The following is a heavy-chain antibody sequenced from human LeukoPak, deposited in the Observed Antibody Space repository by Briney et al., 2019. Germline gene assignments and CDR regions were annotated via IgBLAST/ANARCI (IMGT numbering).Heavy chain of an antibody. V-gene: IGHV4-4*02. J-gene: IGHJ5*02. Sequence: SGTLSLTCAVSGGSISSSNWWSWVRQPPGKGLEWIGEIYHSGSTNYNPSLKSRVTISVDKSKNQFSLKLSSVTAADTAVYYCASHYSGNYGNRFDPWGQGTLVTVSS. CDR1: GGSISSSNW. CDR3: ASHYSGNYGNRFDP. D-gene: IGHD1-26*01. CDR2: IYHSGST.